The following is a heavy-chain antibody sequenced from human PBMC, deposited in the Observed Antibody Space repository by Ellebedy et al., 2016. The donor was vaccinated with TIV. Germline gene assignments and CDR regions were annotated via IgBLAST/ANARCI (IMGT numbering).Heavy chain of an antibody. CDR3: IYCSGNYVGGFDY. Sequence: GGSLRLSCAASGFSVSNKYMGWVRQAPGKGLEWVSIIYTGGNTFYTNSVKGRFTISRDSSENTLNLQMNSLRAEDTAVYSCIYCSGNYVGGFDYWGQGTLVTVSP. J-gene: IGHJ4*02. V-gene: IGHV3-53*01. D-gene: IGHD2-15*01. CDR2: IYTGGNT. CDR1: GFSVSNKY.